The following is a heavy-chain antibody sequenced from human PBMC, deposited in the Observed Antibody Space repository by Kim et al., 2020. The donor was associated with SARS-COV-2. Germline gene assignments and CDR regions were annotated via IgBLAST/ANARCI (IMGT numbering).Heavy chain of an antibody. D-gene: IGHD3-10*01. CDR2: INHSGST. CDR1: GGSFSGYY. CDR3: ARGGAYYYGSGSYYNWFDP. J-gene: IGHJ5*02. Sequence: SETLSLTCAVYGGSFSGYYWSWIRQPPGKGLEWIGEINHSGSTNYNPSLKSRVTISVDTSKNQFSLKLSSVTAADTAVYYCARGGAYYYGSGSYYNWFDPWGQGTLVTVSS. V-gene: IGHV4-34*01.